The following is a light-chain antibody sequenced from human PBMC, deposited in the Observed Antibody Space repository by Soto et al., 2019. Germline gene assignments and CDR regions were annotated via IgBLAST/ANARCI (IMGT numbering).Light chain of an antibody. V-gene: IGKV3-15*01. CDR2: GAS. CDR1: QSVSSN. J-gene: IGKJ3*01. CDR3: QQYNNWPFT. Sequence: EIVMTQSPATLSVSPGERATLSCRASQSVSSNLAWYQQKPGQAPRLLIYGASTRATGIPAGFIGSGSGTEFTLTISSLQSEDFAVYYCQQYNNWPFTFGPGTKVDIK.